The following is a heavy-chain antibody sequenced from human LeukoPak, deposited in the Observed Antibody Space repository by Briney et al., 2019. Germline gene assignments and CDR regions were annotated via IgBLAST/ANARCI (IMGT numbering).Heavy chain of an antibody. CDR2: ISSSSSYI. CDR1: GFTFSSYS. Sequence: GGSLRLSCAASGFTFSSYSMNWVRQAPGKGLEWVSSISSSSSYIYYADSVKGRFTISRDNAKNSLYLQMNSLRAEDTAVYYCARDNELAYYYGMDVWGQGTTVTVSS. D-gene: IGHD1-1*01. J-gene: IGHJ6*02. CDR3: ARDNELAYYYGMDV. V-gene: IGHV3-21*01.